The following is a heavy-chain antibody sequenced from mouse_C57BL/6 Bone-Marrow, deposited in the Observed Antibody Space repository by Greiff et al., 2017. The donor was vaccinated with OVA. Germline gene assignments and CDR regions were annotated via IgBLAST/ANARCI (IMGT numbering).Heavy chain of an antibody. CDR1: GYTFTSYW. V-gene: IGHV1-64*01. J-gene: IGHJ4*01. D-gene: IGHD2-1*01. Sequence: VQLQQSGAELVKPGASVKLSCKASGYTFTSYWMHWVKQRPGQGLEWIGMIHPNSGSTNYNEKFKSKATLTVDKSSSTAYMQLSSLTSEDSAVYYCASDYGNYGYAMDYWGQGTSVTVSS. CDR3: ASDYGNYGYAMDY. CDR2: IHPNSGST.